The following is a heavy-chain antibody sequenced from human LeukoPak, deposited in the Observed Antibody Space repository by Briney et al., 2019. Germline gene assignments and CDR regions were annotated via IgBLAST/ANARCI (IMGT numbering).Heavy chain of an antibody. V-gene: IGHV4-30-2*01. Sequence: PSETLSLTRAVSGGSISSGGYSWSWIRQPPGKGLEWIGYIYHSGSTYYNPSLKTRVTISVDRSKNQFSLKLSSVTAADTAVYYCARAARQFFDYWGQGTLVTVSS. CDR2: IYHSGST. CDR1: GGSISSGGYS. CDR3: ARAARQFFDY. J-gene: IGHJ4*02. D-gene: IGHD6-6*01.